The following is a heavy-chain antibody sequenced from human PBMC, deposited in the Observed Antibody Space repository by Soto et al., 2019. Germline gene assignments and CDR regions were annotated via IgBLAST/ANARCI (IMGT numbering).Heavy chain of an antibody. CDR1: GGSIRSNNW. V-gene: IGHV4-4*02. CDR3: ARISAYHFDY. J-gene: IGHJ4*02. Sequence: SETLSLTSAVSGGSIRSNNWWSWVRQPPGKGLEWIGEIYHSGVTNYNPSLKSRVTISVDKSKNQFSLKLSSLTAADTAVYYFARISAYHFDYWGQGTLVTVSS. CDR2: IYHSGVT. D-gene: IGHD3-16*01.